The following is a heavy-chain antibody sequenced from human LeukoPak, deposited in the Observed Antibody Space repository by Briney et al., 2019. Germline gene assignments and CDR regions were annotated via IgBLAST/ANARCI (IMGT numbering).Heavy chain of an antibody. D-gene: IGHD6-13*01. Sequence: GESLKISCKGSGYSFTCYWIGWVRQMPGKGLEWMGIIYPGDSDTRYSPSFQGQVTISADKSISTAYLQWSSLKASDTAMYYCARLTSGVGIAAAGRGWFDPWGQGTLVTVSS. CDR3: ARLTSGVGIAAAGRGWFDP. CDR1: GYSFTCYW. J-gene: IGHJ5*02. CDR2: IYPGDSDT. V-gene: IGHV5-51*01.